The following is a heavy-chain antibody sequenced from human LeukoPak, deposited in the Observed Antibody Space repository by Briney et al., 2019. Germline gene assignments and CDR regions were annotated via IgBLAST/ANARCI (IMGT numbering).Heavy chain of an antibody. Sequence: PSETLSLTCTVSGGSISSYYWSWIRQPPGKGLEWLGYIYYTGIANYTPPLRSRLAMSVDTSNNQVSLRLRSVTAADTAVYYCARSGYLEWLFYDSWGHGALVTVSS. CDR2: IYYTGIA. CDR3: ARSGYLEWLFYDS. D-gene: IGHD3-3*01. CDR1: GGSISSYY. V-gene: IGHV4-59*01. J-gene: IGHJ5*01.